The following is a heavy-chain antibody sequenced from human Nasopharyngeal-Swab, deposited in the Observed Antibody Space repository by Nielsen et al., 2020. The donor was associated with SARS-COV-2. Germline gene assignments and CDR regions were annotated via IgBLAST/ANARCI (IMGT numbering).Heavy chain of an antibody. V-gene: IGHV1-24*01. CDR3: ATGGIALGRFDP. D-gene: IGHD6-13*01. CDR2: FDPEDGET. J-gene: IGHJ5*02. Sequence: ASVKVSCKVSGDTLTELSMHWVRQAPGKGLEWMGGFDPEDGETIYAQKFQGRVTMTEDTSTDTAYMELSSLRSEDTAVYYCATGGIALGRFDPWGQGTLVTVSS. CDR1: GDTLTELS.